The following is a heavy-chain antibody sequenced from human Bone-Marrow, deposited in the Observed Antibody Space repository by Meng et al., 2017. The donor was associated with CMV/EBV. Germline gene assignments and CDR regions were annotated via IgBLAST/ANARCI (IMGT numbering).Heavy chain of an antibody. Sequence: SETLSLTSPVSGGSMSSRSNYWGWIRQPPGKGLEWIGSIYYSGSTYYNPSLKSRVTISVDTSKTQFSLELSSVTAADTAVYYLSRQTSGYCSISSCYFGGSGIDYCGQGTLVTASS. CDR3: SRQTSGYCSISSCYFGGSGIDY. CDR1: GGSMSSRSNY. CDR2: IYYSGST. D-gene: IGHD2-2*01. J-gene: IGHJ4*02. V-gene: IGHV4-39*01.